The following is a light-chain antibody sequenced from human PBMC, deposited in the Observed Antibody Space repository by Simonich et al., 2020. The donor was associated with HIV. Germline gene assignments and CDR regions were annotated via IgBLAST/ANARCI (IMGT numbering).Light chain of an antibody. CDR2: GAS. CDR3: QQYGSSPET. V-gene: IGKV3-20*01. CDR1: QSVSRSY. J-gene: IGKJ1*01. Sequence: EIVLTQSPGTLSFSPGDRATLSCRDSQSVSRSYLAWYQPKPGQAPRLLIYGASSRATGIPDRFSGSGSGTDFTLTISRLEPEDFAVYYCQQYGSSPETFGQGTKVEIK.